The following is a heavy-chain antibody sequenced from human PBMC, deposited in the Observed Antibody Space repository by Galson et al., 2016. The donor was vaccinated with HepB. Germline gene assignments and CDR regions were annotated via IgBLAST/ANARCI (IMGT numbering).Heavy chain of an antibody. CDR1: GFTFSDYA. Sequence: SLRLSCAASGFTFSDYALNWVRQAPGKGLEWVSTISGRGGGTYYADSVKGRFTISRDNSKSTLFLQMNSLRAEDTARYYCAKGAPYYYDSSGYYGPGDFWGQGTQVTVSS. J-gene: IGHJ4*02. V-gene: IGHV3-23*01. CDR2: ISGRGGGT. D-gene: IGHD3-22*01. CDR3: AKGAPYYYDSSGYYGPGDF.